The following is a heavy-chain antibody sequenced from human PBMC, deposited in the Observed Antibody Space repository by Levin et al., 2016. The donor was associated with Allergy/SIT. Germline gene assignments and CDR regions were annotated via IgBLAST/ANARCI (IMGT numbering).Heavy chain of an antibody. CDR2: IDYYGE. CDR3: ARLSDSSIFGFDY. J-gene: IGHJ4*02. Sequence: GESLKISCAASGFTFSSYAMNWVRQAPGKGLEWVSTIDYYGEYYADSVKGRFTISRDNSKNTLYLQMNSLRAEDTAVYYCARLSDSSIFGFDYWGQGTLVTVSS. D-gene: IGHD6-6*01. CDR1: GFTFSSYA. V-gene: IGHV3-23*01.